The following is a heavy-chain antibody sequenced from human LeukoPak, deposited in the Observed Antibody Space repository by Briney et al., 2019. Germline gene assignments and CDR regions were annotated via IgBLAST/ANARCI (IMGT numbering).Heavy chain of an antibody. Sequence: ASVKVSCKASGYTFTTHGIAWVRQAPGQGLEWMGWISAHNGNTNYAQSLQGRVTMSTDTSTNTAYMELRSLRSDDTAVYYCARDGYFDLWGRGTWSLSPQ. CDR3: ARDGYFDL. CDR2: ISAHNGNT. J-gene: IGHJ2*01. V-gene: IGHV1-18*01. CDR1: GYTFTTHG.